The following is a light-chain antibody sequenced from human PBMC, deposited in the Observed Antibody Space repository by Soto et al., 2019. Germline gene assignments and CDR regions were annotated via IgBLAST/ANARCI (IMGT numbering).Light chain of an antibody. Sequence: EIVLTQSPGTLSLSPGERATLSGRASQSVSSSYLAWYQQKPGQAPRLLIYGASSRATGIPDRFSGSGSGTDFTLTISRLEPEDFAVYYCQQYATFGPGTKVDIK. V-gene: IGKV3-20*01. CDR2: GAS. CDR3: QQYAT. J-gene: IGKJ3*01. CDR1: QSVSSSY.